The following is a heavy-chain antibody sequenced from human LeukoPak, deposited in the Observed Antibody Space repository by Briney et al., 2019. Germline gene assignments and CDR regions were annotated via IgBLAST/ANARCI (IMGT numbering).Heavy chain of an antibody. Sequence: GRSLRLSCAASRFTFSSYGMHWVRQAPGKGLEWVAVIWYDGSNKYYADSVKGRFTISRDNSKNTLYLQMNSLRAEDTAVYYCARTHRRYDSSGYYSYWGQGTLVTVSS. CDR2: IWYDGSNK. D-gene: IGHD3-22*01. CDR1: RFTFSSYG. V-gene: IGHV3-33*01. CDR3: ARTHRRYDSSGYYSY. J-gene: IGHJ4*02.